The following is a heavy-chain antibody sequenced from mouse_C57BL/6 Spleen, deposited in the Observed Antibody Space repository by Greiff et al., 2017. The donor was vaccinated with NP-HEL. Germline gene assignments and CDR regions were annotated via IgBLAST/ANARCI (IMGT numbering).Heavy chain of an antibody. J-gene: IGHJ1*03. CDR1: GYTFTSYW. CDR2: IYPGRGST. CDR3: ARGDNFDV. Sequence: QVQLQQPGAELVQPGASVKMSCKASGYTFTSYWITWVKQRPGQGLEWIGDIYPGRGSTNYNEKFKSKATLTVDTSSSTANMQLSSLTTEDAAVYYCARGDNFDVWGTGTTVTVA. V-gene: IGHV1-55*01.